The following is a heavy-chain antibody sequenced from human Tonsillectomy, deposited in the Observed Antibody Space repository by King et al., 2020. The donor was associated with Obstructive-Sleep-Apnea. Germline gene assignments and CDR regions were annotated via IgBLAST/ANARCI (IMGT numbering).Heavy chain of an antibody. CDR2: IVPVLASP. CDR3: AGDSGDSWGYENENHYDGMEV. V-gene: IGHV1-69*06. CDR1: GGTFGSDA. D-gene: IGHD5-12*01. Sequence: GGGGGGAGGAGEGAGRSIGGTFGSDAVSWGRQAPGQGREWMGGIVPVLASPNYAQKCHGRLTITADKPTTSAYMELTSLTSDDTAVYYCAGDSGDSWGYENENHYDGMEVWGQGTTVTVSS. J-gene: IGHJ6*02.